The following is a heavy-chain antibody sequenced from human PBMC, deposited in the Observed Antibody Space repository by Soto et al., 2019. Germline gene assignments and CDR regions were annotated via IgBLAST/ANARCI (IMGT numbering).Heavy chain of an antibody. CDR2: ISSSGSAS. V-gene: IGHV3-48*03. D-gene: IGHD3-10*02. CDR1: GFACRSYE. Sequence: QPGGSLRLSCTASGFACRSYEMNWVRQAPGKGLARLSYISSSGSASATYYADSVKCRFTISRDNAKNSLYLQMNSLTAEDTAVYYCARYDSGLTMCGWGQGTLFAVSS. CDR3: ARYDSGLTMCG. J-gene: IGHJ4*02.